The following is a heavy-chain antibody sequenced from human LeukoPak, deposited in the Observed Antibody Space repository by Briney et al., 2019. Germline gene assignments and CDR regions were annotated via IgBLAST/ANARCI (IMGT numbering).Heavy chain of an antibody. D-gene: IGHD6-19*01. CDR3: ARVPSSGWYNYYYGMDV. Sequence: PSETLSLTCTVSGGSISSGGYYWSWIRQHPGKGLEWIGYIYYSGSTYYNPSLKSRVTISVDTSKNQFSLKLSSVTAADTAVYYCARVPSSGWYNYYYGMDVWGQGTTVTVSS. CDR2: IYYSGST. V-gene: IGHV4-31*03. CDR1: GGSISSGGYY. J-gene: IGHJ6*02.